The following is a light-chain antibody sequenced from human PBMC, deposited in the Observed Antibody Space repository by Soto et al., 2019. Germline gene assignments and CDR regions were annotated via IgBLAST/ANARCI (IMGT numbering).Light chain of an antibody. J-gene: IGKJ1*01. CDR2: DAS. CDR1: QSLTSS. V-gene: IGKV3-11*01. CDR3: QQSYSTPPT. Sequence: DIVLTQSPATLSLSPGERATLSCRASQSLTSSLVWYQQKPGQAPRLLIYDASNRATGIPARFSGSGSGTDFTLTISSLQPEDFATYYCQQSYSTPPTFGQGTKVDIK.